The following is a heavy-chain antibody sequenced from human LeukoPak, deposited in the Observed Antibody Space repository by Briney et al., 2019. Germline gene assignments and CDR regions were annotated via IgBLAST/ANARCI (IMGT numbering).Heavy chain of an antibody. V-gene: IGHV2-5*01. D-gene: IGHD2-2*02. CDR2: IYWNDDK. Sequence: SGPTLVKPTQTLTLTCTFSGFSLSTSGVGVGWIRQPPGKALEWLALIYWNDDKRYSPSLKSRLTITKDTSKNQVVLTMTNMDPVDTATYYCAYSLIVVVPAAIFWFDPWGQGTLVTVSS. J-gene: IGHJ5*02. CDR1: GFSLSTSGVG. CDR3: AYSLIVVVPAAIFWFDP.